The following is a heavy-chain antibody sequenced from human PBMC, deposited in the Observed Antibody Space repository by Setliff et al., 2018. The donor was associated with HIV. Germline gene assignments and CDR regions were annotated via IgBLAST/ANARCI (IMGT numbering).Heavy chain of an antibody. V-gene: IGHV3-23*01. Sequence: QPGGSLRLSCLASGFTFTSYAMNWVRQAPGKGLEWVSSISGSGSTTYYADSVKGRLTISRDNSQNALYLHMNSLRAEDTAVYYCAKELAASGLGYFDSWGRGILVTVSS. D-gene: IGHD3-22*01. CDR2: ISGSGSTT. CDR1: GFTFTSYA. J-gene: IGHJ4*02. CDR3: AKELAASGLGYFDS.